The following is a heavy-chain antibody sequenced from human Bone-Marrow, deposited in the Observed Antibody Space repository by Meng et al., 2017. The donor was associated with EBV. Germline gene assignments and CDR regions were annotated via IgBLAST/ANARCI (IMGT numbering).Heavy chain of an antibody. Sequence: QLQPWGAGCLKPSEALCLTCAVYGWSFSSYYWSWIRQPPGKGLEWIGEINHSGSTNYNPSLKSRVTISVDTSKNQFSLKLSSVTAADTAVYYCARARVGATRGTYFDYWGQGTLVTVSS. CDR2: INHSGST. D-gene: IGHD1-26*01. CDR1: GWSFSSYY. CDR3: ARARVGATRGTYFDY. J-gene: IGHJ4*02. V-gene: IGHV4-34*01.